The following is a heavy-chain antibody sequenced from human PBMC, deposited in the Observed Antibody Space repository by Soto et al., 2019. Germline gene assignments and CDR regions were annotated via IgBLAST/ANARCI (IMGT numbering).Heavy chain of an antibody. CDR3: AKDTSILTGYYRY. CDR1: GFTFSSSA. Sequence: GGSLRLSCAASGFTFSSSAMSWVRQAPGKGLEWVSAISGSGGSTYYADSVKGRFTISRDNSKNTLYLQMNSLRAEDTAVYYCAKDTSILTGYYRYWGQGTLVTVSS. J-gene: IGHJ4*02. V-gene: IGHV3-23*01. CDR2: ISGSGGST. D-gene: IGHD3-9*01.